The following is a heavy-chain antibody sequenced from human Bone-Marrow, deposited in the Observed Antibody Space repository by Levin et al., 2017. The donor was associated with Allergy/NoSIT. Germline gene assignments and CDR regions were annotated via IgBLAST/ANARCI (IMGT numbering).Heavy chain of an antibody. CDR2: INPSGGST. CDR3: ARDDQTVTTKADDAFDI. D-gene: IGHD4-17*01. V-gene: IGHV1-46*01. CDR1: GYTFTSYY. J-gene: IGHJ3*02. Sequence: KHGESLKISCKASGYTFTSYYMHWVRQAPGQGLEWMGIINPSGGSTSYAQKFQGRVTMTRDTSTSTVYMELSSLRSEDTAVYYCARDDQTVTTKADDAFDIWGQGTMVTVSS.